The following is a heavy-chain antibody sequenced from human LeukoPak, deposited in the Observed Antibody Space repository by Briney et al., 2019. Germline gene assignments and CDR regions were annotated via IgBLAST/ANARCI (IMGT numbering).Heavy chain of an antibody. CDR2: ISGSGEKK. CDR3: ALALAVKSGWYAAAWGH. CDR1: VFPSCIYA. D-gene: IGHD6-19*01. V-gene: IGHV3-23*01. J-gene: IGHJ4*02. Sequence: PGGSLRLSCAVSVFPSCIYAMTWLPQAPGKGREGVSAISGSGEKKLYADSVRGRFTISRDNFGNALYLKMESVRVDDTAVYYCALALAVKSGWYAAAWGHWGQGTLVTVSS.